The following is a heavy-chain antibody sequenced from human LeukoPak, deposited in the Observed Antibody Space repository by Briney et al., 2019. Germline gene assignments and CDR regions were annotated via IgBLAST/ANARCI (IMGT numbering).Heavy chain of an antibody. CDR3: ARGRPYSGGYHLDY. J-gene: IGHJ4*02. CDR2: IYYSGST. V-gene: IGHV4-39*02. CDR1: GDSTSSDRYY. D-gene: IGHD1-26*01. Sequence: TSETLSLTCTVSGDSTSSDRYYGGWVRQPPGKGLEWIGNIYYSGSTYYNPSLKSRVTMSVDTSKNQFFLKPNSVTAADTVVYYCARGRPYSGGYHLDYWGQGTLVTVSA.